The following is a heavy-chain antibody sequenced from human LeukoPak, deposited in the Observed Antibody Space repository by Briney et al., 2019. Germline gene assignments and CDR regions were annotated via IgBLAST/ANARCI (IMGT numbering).Heavy chain of an antibody. CDR2: INPNSGGT. D-gene: IGHD6-13*01. V-gene: IGHV1-2*02. Sequence: GASVKVSCKASGYTFTGYYMHWVRQAPGQGLEWMGWINPNSGGTNYAQKFQGRVTMTRDTSISTAYMELSRLRSDDTAVYYCARSPFIAAARAWFDPWGQGTLVTVSS. CDR3: ARSPFIAAARAWFDP. J-gene: IGHJ5*02. CDR1: GYTFTGYY.